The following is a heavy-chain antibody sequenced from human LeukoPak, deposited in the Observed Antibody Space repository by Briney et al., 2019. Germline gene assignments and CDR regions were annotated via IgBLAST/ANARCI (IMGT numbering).Heavy chain of an antibody. CDR2: ISSSGSTI. V-gene: IGHV3-48*04. Sequence: GGSLRLSCAASGFTFSSYAMSWVRQAPGKGLEWVSYISSSGSTIYYADSVKGRFTISRDNAKNSLYLQMNSLRAEDTAVYYCARDRIYDFWSGYSPDFDYWGQGTLVTVSS. J-gene: IGHJ4*02. CDR3: ARDRIYDFWSGYSPDFDY. D-gene: IGHD3-3*01. CDR1: GFTFSSYA.